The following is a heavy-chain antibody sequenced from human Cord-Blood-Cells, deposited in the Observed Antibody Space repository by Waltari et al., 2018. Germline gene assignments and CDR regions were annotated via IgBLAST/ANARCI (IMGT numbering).Heavy chain of an antibody. Sequence: EVQLLESGGGLVQPGGSLRLSCAASGFTFSSYAMSWVRQAPGKGVEWVSAISGSGGSTYYADSVKGRFTISRDNSKNTLYLQMNSLRAEDTAVYYCAKDTPQYYDFWSGYDAFDIWGQGTMVTVSS. J-gene: IGHJ3*02. D-gene: IGHD3-3*01. CDR3: AKDTPQYYDFWSGYDAFDI. V-gene: IGHV3-23*01. CDR2: ISGSGGST. CDR1: GFTFSSYA.